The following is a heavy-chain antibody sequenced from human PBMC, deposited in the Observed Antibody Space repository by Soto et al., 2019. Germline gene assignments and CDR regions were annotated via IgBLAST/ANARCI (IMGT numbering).Heavy chain of an antibody. J-gene: IGHJ4*02. CDR1: GFTVSTYG. D-gene: IGHD2-8*02. V-gene: IGHV3-30*03. Sequence: QVQLVESGGGVVQPGRSLRLSCAVSGFTVSTYGMHWVRQAPGKGLELVAVISRDGGTKYYAVSVKGRFTIARDNSRNTLFLEMNSLRGDDMAVYYCTGEVASGYWGQGTLVTVSS. CDR2: ISRDGGTK. CDR3: TGEVASGY.